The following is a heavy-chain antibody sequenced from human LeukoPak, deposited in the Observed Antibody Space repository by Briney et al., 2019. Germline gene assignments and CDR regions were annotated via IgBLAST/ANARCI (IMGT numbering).Heavy chain of an antibody. Sequence: GGSLRLSCAVSGFTFSTYSMTWVRQAPGKGLEWVSYISSSSSSIYYADSMKGRYPISRDNAKKSLYLQKNSLRAEDTAVYYCATVGSAGWYYFDYWGQGTLVTVSS. J-gene: IGHJ4*02. CDR1: GFTFSTYS. CDR3: ATVGSAGWYYFDY. CDR2: ISSSSSSI. D-gene: IGHD6-19*01. V-gene: IGHV3-48*01.